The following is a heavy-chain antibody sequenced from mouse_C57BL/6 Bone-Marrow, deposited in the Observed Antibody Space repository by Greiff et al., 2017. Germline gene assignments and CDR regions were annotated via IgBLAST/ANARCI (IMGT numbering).Heavy chain of an antibody. D-gene: IGHD1-1*01. V-gene: IGHV14-3*01. CDR2: IDPANGNT. J-gene: IGHJ2*01. CDR1: GFNIKNTY. Sequence: EVKLVESVAELVRPGASVKLSCTASGFNIKNTYMHWVKQRPEQGLEWIGRIDPANGNTKYAPKFQGKATITADTSSNTAYLQLSSLTSEDTAIYYCARTDYYGSSLYYFDYWGQGTPPTVSS. CDR3: ARTDYYGSSLYYFDY.